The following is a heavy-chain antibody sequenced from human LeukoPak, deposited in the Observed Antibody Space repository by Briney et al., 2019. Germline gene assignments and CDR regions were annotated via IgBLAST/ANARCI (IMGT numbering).Heavy chain of an antibody. Sequence: GGSLRLSCAPSGFTFDSYWMSWVRQAPGKGLEWVANIKEDGSEKYYVDSVKGRFTISRDNAKNSVYLQMNSLRAEDTAVYYCAREIGSAARGRWGQGTLVTVSS. CDR1: GFTFDSYW. CDR2: IKEDGSEK. V-gene: IGHV3-7*05. J-gene: IGHJ4*02. CDR3: AREIGSAARGR. D-gene: IGHD6-13*01.